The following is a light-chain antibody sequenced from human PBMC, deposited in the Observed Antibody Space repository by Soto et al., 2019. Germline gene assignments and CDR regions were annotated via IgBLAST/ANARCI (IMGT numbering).Light chain of an antibody. CDR1: QATRSY. CDR3: QQLKSYPIT. Sequence: DIQLTQSPSFLSASVGDRVTITCRASQATRSYLAWYQQKPGKAPKLLIYAASTLQSGVPSRFSGSGSGTEFTLTISSLQPEDFAIYYCQQLKSYPITVGQGTRLESK. V-gene: IGKV1-9*01. J-gene: IGKJ5*01. CDR2: AAS.